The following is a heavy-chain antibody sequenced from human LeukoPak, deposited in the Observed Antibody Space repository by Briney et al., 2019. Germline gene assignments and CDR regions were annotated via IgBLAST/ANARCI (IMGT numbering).Heavy chain of an antibody. D-gene: IGHD6-13*01. CDR1: GFTFSSYA. CDR3: ARDGDSSSWGYYYYGMDV. CDR2: IYSGGST. Sequence: GGSLRLSCAASGFTFSSYAMSWVRQAPGKGLEWVSVIYSGGSTYYADSVKGRFTISRDNSKNTLYLQMNSLRAEDTAVYYCARDGDSSSWGYYYYGMDVWGQGTTVTVSS. V-gene: IGHV3-53*01. J-gene: IGHJ6*02.